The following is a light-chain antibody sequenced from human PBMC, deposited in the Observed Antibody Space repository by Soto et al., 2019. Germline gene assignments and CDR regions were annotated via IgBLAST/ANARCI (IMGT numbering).Light chain of an antibody. CDR3: GSWDSDLMAVV. Sequence: QSVLTQPPSASGTPGQRVTLTCSGGGSNIGGNAVNWYQQLPGTAPKLLIYDNKKRPSGIPDRFSGSKSGTSATLGITGLQTGDEADYYCGSWDSDLMAVVFGGGTKLTVL. CDR1: GSNIGGNA. CDR2: DNK. J-gene: IGLJ2*01. V-gene: IGLV1-51*01.